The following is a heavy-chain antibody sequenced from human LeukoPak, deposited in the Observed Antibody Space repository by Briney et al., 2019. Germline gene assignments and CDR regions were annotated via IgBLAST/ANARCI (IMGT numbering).Heavy chain of an antibody. V-gene: IGHV3-7*01. Sequence: GGSLRLSCEASGFTFSTYWMNWVRQAPGKGLEWLANIKQDGSEKYYVDSVKGRFTISRDNAKNSLYLQMNSLRAEDTAVYYCARPYSVGWSLPAYWGQGNMVTVSS. D-gene: IGHD6-19*01. CDR1: GFTFSTYW. J-gene: IGHJ4*02. CDR3: ARPYSVGWSLPAY. CDR2: IKQDGSEK.